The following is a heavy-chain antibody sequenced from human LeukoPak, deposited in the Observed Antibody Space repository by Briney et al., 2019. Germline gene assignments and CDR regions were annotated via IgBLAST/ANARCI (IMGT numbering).Heavy chain of an antibody. Sequence: SETLSLTCTVSGGSISSSSYYWGWIRQPPGKGLEWIGSIYYSGSTYYNPSLKSRVTISVDTSKDQFSLKLSSVTAADTAVYYCARDARGTTGTLALNWFDPWGQGTLVTVSS. CDR3: ARDARGTTGTLALNWFDP. CDR2: IYYSGST. D-gene: IGHD1-1*01. J-gene: IGHJ5*02. CDR1: GGSISSSSYY. V-gene: IGHV4-39*07.